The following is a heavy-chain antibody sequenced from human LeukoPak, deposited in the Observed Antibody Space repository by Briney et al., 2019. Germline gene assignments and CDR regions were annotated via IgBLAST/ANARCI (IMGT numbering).Heavy chain of an antibody. Sequence: PSETLSLTCAVYGGSFSGYYWSWIRQPPGKGLEWIGEINHSGSTNYNPSLKSRVTISVDTSKNQFSLKLSSVTAADTAVYYCVRGGLLWGALKGFLDYWGQGTLVTVSS. CDR3: VRGGLLWGALKGFLDY. D-gene: IGHD3-16*01. J-gene: IGHJ4*02. CDR1: GGSFSGYY. V-gene: IGHV4-34*01. CDR2: INHSGST.